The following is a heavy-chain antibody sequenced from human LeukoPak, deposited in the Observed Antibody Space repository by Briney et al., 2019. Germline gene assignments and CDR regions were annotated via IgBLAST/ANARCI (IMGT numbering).Heavy chain of an antibody. CDR2: ITSSSSYI. Sequence: PGGSLRLSCAASGFTFSSYGMNWVRQAPGKGLEWVSSITSSSSYIYYADSVKGRFAISRDNAKNSLYLQMNSLRAEDTAVYYCARSYSSSRGTFDYWGQGTLVTVSS. CDR3: ARSYSSSRGTFDY. V-gene: IGHV3-21*01. D-gene: IGHD6-6*01. CDR1: GFTFSSYG. J-gene: IGHJ4*02.